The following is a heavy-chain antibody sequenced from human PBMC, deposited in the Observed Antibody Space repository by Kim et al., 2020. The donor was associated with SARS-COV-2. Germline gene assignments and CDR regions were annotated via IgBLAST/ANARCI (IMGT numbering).Heavy chain of an antibody. Sequence: ASVKVSCKASGYTFTGYYMHWVRQAPGQGLKWMGWINPNSGGTNYAQKFQGRVTMTRDTSISTAYMELSRLRSDDTAVYYCATERGIYGSGSYGLFDYWGQGTLVTVSS. J-gene: IGHJ4*02. V-gene: IGHV1-2*02. CDR1: GYTFTGYY. CDR3: ATERGIYGSGSYGLFDY. CDR2: INPNSGGT. D-gene: IGHD3-10*01.